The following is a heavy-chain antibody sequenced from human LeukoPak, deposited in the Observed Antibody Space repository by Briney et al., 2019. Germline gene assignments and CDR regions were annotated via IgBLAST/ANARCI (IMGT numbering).Heavy chain of an antibody. CDR3: AKRSGGYYDF. CDR2: VYSGGGGT. V-gene: IGHV3-66*02. D-gene: IGHD3-3*01. CDR1: RFSLSHDN. Sequence: GGALRVSCAASRFSLSHDNMSWVRQAPPTTLEWVSVVYSGGGGTNYADSVRGRFTISRDDSKNTLYLQMNSLRVEDTAVYYCAKRSGGYYDFWGQGTLVTVSS. J-gene: IGHJ4*02.